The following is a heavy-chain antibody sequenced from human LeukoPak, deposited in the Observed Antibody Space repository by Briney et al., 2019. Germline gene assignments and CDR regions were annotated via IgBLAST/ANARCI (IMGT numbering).Heavy chain of an antibody. D-gene: IGHD5-24*01. CDR1: GFTLSTYG. J-gene: IGHJ4*02. V-gene: IGHV3-7*01. CDR2: LVQDGSKK. CDR3: AKWRGLQSEFEY. Sequence: GSLRLSCAASGFTLSTYGMSWVRQAPGKGLGWVANLVQDGSKKEYVDSVKGRFTISRDNAENSLYLQMNSLRAEDTAVYYCAKWRGLQSEFEYWGQGTLVTVSS.